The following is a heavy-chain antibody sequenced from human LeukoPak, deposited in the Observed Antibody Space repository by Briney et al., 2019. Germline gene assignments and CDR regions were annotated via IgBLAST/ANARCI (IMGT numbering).Heavy chain of an antibody. CDR2: FYPSGSA. J-gene: IGHJ2*01. D-gene: IGHD3-16*01. CDR1: GGSINSGSYY. Sequence: PSQTLSLTCTVSGGSINSGSYYWNWIRQSAEKGLEWIGRFYPSGSANYNPSLESRVLISADTSKNQFSLKLSSVTAADTAVYYCARDVGGGSDFHWYFDLWGRGTLVTVSS. CDR3: ARDVGGGSDFHWYFDL. V-gene: IGHV4-61*02.